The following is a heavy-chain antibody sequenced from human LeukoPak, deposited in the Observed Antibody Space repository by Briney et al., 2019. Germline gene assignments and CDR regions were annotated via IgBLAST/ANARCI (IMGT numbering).Heavy chain of an antibody. J-gene: IGHJ4*02. CDR2: IYPGDSDT. CDR1: GYRLSNYW. D-gene: IGHD6-13*01. V-gene: IGHV5-51*01. Sequence: GESLKISCKGSGYRLSNYWMGWVRQMPGKGLEWMGIIYPGDSDTRYSPSFQGQVTISADKSISTAYLQWSSLRASDTAMYFCARWSAAGSGLDYWGQGTLVTVSS. CDR3: ARWSAAGSGLDY.